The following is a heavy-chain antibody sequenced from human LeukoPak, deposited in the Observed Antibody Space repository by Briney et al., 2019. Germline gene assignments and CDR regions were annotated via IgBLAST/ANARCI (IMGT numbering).Heavy chain of an antibody. Sequence: SETLSLTCTVSGAAISSYYWTWIRQPPGKGLEWIGYIYYIGTTSYNPSLKSRVTISVDTSKNQFSLKLSSVIASDTAVYYCARDRGSSWYDYWGQGTLVTVSS. CDR2: IYYIGTT. D-gene: IGHD6-13*01. J-gene: IGHJ4*02. CDR1: GAAISSYY. V-gene: IGHV4-59*01. CDR3: ARDRGSSWYDY.